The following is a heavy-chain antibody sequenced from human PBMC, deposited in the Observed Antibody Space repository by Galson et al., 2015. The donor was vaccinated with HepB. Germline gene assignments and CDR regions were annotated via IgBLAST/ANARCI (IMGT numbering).Heavy chain of an antibody. CDR1: GFTFSSYA. CDR2: ISYDGSNK. J-gene: IGHJ5*02. D-gene: IGHD3-9*01. CDR3: ARDPVLRYFDWFQEGNWFDP. V-gene: IGHV3-30*04. Sequence: SLRLSCAASGFTFSSYAMHWVRQAPGKGLEWVAVISYDGSNKYYADSVKGRFTISRDNSKNTLYLQMNSLRAEDTAVYYCARDPVLRYFDWFQEGNWFDPWGQGTLVTVSS.